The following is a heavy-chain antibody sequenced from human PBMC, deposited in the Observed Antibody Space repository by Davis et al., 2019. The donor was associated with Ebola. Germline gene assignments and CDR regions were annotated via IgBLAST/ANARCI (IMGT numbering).Heavy chain of an antibody. CDR2: ISAYNGNA. D-gene: IGHD5-18*01. CDR1: GYSFPTFG. J-gene: IGHJ4*02. Sequence: ASVKVSCKASGYSFPTFGISWVRQAPGQGLEWLGWISAYNGNANYAQRVQGRVTMTTDKSTSTAYMELRSLISDDTAVYYCARTYGYSYGHDFWGQGTLVTVSS. CDR3: ARTYGYSYGHDF. V-gene: IGHV1-18*01.